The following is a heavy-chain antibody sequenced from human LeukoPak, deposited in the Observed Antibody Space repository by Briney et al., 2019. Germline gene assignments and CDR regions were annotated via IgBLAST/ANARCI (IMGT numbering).Heavy chain of an antibody. CDR2: ISSSSSTI. CDR3: ARTGMTTVTMWAY. V-gene: IGHV3-48*01. CDR1: GFTFSSYS. J-gene: IGHJ4*02. D-gene: IGHD4-17*01. Sequence: GGSLRLSCAASGFTFSSYSMNWVRQAPGKGLEWVSYISSSSSTIYYADSVKGRFTISRDNAKNSLYLQMNSLRAEDTAVYYCARTGMTTVTMWAYWGQGTLVTVSS.